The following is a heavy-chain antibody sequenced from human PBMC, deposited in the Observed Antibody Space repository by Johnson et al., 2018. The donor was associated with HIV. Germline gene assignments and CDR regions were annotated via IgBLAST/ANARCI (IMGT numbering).Heavy chain of an antibody. J-gene: IGHJ3*02. V-gene: IGHV3-11*04. CDR3: AKTTRGNWGSCFDI. CDR2: ISSSGTTI. D-gene: IGHD7-27*01. Sequence: QVQLVESGGGLIQPGGSLRLSCAASGFSFSDYFMSWIRQAPGKGLECISYISSSGTTIYYTDSVKGRFTISRDNAKNSLYLQLNSLRAEDTSLYYCAKTTRGNWGSCFDIWGRGTMVTVSS. CDR1: GFSFSDYF.